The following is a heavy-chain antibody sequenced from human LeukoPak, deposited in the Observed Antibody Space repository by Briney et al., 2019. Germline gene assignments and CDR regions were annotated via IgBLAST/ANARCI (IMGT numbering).Heavy chain of an antibody. CDR3: ARRDYGSGSYPSSFDY. CDR2: IYPGDSDT. Sequence: GESLKISCKGSGYSFTSYWIGWVRQMPGKGLEWMGIIYPGDSDTRYSPSFQGQVTISADKSISTAYLQWSGLKASDTAMYYCARRDYGSGSYPSSFDYWGQGTLVTVSS. CDR1: GYSFTSYW. J-gene: IGHJ4*02. D-gene: IGHD3-10*01. V-gene: IGHV5-51*01.